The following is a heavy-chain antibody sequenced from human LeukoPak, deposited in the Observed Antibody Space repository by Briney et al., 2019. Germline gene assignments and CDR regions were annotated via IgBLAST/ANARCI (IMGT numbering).Heavy chain of an antibody. D-gene: IGHD1-26*01. CDR1: GGSISSTNW. CDR2: ISLSGVT. V-gene: IGHV4-4*02. Sequence: ASGTLSLTCGVSGGSISSTNWWSWVRQPPGQGLEWIGEISLSGVTNYNPSLKSRVTMSLDRSKNHLSLTLTSVTAADTAVYYCSRESGAFSPFGYWGQGTLVTVSS. CDR3: SRESGAFSPFGY. J-gene: IGHJ4*02.